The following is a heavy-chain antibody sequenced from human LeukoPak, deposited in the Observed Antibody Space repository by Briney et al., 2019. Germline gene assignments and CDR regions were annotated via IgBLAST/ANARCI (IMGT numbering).Heavy chain of an antibody. V-gene: IGHV1-69*05. CDR1: GGTFSSYA. CDR2: IIPIFGTA. CDR3: ASALWEVRGVIIPPDY. Sequence: RASVKVSCMASGGTFSSYAISWVRQAPGQGLEWMGRIIPIFGTANYAQKFQGRVTITTDESTSTAYLELSSLRSEDTAVYYCASALWEVRGVIIPPDYWGQGTLVTVSS. J-gene: IGHJ4*02. D-gene: IGHD3-10*01.